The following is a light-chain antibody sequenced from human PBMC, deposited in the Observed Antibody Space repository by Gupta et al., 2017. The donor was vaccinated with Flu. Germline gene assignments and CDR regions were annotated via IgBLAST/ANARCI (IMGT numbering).Light chain of an antibody. V-gene: IGKV4-1*01. J-gene: IGKJ3*01. CDR1: KNCWTIYNNNNS. Sequence: LGQRAIIDDKSSKNCWTIYNNNNSLAWYQKRPGQPPKVLIYEASTLQAGVPERFSGSGSGTDFTLTISSLQSDDVATYYCQQYYNHPGTFGPGTKVEIK. CDR2: EAS. CDR3: QQYYNHPGT.